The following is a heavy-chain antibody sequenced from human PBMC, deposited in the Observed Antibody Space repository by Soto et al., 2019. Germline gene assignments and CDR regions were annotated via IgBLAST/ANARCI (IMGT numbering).Heavy chain of an antibody. CDR1: GYTFTSYG. CDR3: ARGYCSGGSCYSGVVPANDAFDI. J-gene: IGHJ3*02. Sequence: ASVKVSCKASGYTFTSYGISWVRQAPGQGLEWMGWISAYNGNTNYAQKLQGRVTMTTDTSTSTAYMELRSLRSDDTAVYYCARGYCSGGSCYSGVVPANDAFDIWGQGTMVTVSS. CDR2: ISAYNGNT. V-gene: IGHV1-18*01. D-gene: IGHD2-15*01.